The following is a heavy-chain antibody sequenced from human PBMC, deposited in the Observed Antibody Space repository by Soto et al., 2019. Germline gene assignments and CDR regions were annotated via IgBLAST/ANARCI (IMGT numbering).Heavy chain of an antibody. D-gene: IGHD7-27*01. V-gene: IGHV4-31*03. CDR1: GGSISSGGYY. CDR3: ARGVTVSNSHIDY. J-gene: IGHJ4*02. CDR2: IFYSGNT. Sequence: QVHLQESGPGLVKPSQTLSLTCTVSGGSISSGGYYWSWIRHHPGKGLEWIGYIFYSGNTYYNPSLKSRVTMSIDTSKNQFSLKLSSVTAADTAVYYCARGVTVSNSHIDYWGQGTLVTVSS.